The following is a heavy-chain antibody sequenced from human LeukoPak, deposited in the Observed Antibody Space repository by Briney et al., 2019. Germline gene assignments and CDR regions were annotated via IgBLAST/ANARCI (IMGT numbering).Heavy chain of an antibody. Sequence: ASVKVSCKASGYTFTSYGISWVRQAPGQGLEWMGWISDYNGNTNNAQKLQGRVTMTTDTSTSTAYMELRSLRSDDTAVYYCARDKTPGEQWLVPAVYWGQGTLVTVSS. J-gene: IGHJ4*02. CDR1: GYTFTSYG. D-gene: IGHD6-19*01. V-gene: IGHV1-18*01. CDR3: ARDKTPGEQWLVPAVY. CDR2: ISDYNGNT.